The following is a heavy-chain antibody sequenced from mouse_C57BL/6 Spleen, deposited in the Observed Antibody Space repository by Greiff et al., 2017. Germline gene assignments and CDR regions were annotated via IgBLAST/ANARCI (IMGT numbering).Heavy chain of an antibody. Sequence: VQLQQSGAELVRPGASVTLSCKASGYTFTDYEMHWVKQTPVHGLEWIGAIDPDTGGTAYNQKFKGKAILTADKSSSTAYMELRSLTSEGSAVYYYTRSPFDDWGQGTTLTVSS. V-gene: IGHV1-15*01. CDR1: GYTFTDYE. CDR3: TRSPFDD. CDR2: IDPDTGGT. J-gene: IGHJ2*01.